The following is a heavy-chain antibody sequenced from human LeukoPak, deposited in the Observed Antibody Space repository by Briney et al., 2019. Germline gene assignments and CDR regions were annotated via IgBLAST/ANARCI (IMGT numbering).Heavy chain of an antibody. Sequence: PGGSLRLSCAASGFTFSSYSMNWVRQAPGKGLEWVSSISSSSSYIYYADSVKGRFTISRDNAKNSLYLQMNSLRAEDTAVYYCARDLGVNFDWSREHFDYWGQGTLVTVSS. V-gene: IGHV3-21*01. D-gene: IGHD3-9*01. J-gene: IGHJ4*02. CDR1: GFTFSSYS. CDR3: ARDLGVNFDWSREHFDY. CDR2: ISSSSSYI.